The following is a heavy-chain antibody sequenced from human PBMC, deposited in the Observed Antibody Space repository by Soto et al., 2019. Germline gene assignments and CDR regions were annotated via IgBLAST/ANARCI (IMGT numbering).Heavy chain of an antibody. D-gene: IGHD6-13*01. J-gene: IGHJ6*02. CDR3: ASTGYPDMDV. CDR2: IDPSDSYT. V-gene: IGHV5-10-1*01. CDR1: GYSFTSYW. Sequence: GESLKISRKGSGYSFTSYWISWVRQMPGKGLEWMGRIDPSDSYTNYSPSFQGHVTISADKSISTAYLQWSSLKASDTAMYYCASTGYPDMDVWGQGTTVTVSS.